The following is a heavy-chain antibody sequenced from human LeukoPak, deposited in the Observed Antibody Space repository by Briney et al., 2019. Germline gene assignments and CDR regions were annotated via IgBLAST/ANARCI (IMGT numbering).Heavy chain of an antibody. D-gene: IGHD1-26*01. CDR2: IGGSGTRT. CDR1: EFSVGSNY. J-gene: IGHJ4*02. CDR3: ARDSKRREEVDY. Sequence: PGGSLRLSCAASEFSVGSNYMTWVRQAPGKGLEWVSGIGGSGTRTYYADSVKGRFTISRDNAKNSLYLQMNSLRAEDTAVYYCARDSKRREEVDYWGQGTLVTVSS. V-gene: IGHV3-66*01.